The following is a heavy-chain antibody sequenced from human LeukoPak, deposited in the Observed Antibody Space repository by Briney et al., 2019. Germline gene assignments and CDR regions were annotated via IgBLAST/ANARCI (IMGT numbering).Heavy chain of an antibody. V-gene: IGHV4-4*07. CDR2: ISSSGST. D-gene: IGHD3-10*01. CDR1: GGSISSSC. Sequence: SETLSLTCTVSGGSISSSCWGWIRQPAGKGLEWKGRISSSGSTKYNPSLRSRVSMSVDTSKNQFSLRLSSVTAADTAVYYCARAGESRKTMVRGVYYDYYGMDVWGQGTTVTVSS. J-gene: IGHJ6*02. CDR3: ARAGESRKTMVRGVYYDYYGMDV.